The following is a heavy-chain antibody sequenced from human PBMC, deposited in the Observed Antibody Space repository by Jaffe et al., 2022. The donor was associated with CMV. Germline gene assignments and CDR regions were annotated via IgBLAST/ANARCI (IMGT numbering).Heavy chain of an antibody. V-gene: IGHV1-69*01. CDR1: AGTFSSYA. J-gene: IGHJ6*02. D-gene: IGHD6-13*01. CDR3: ARESAGTTDYFYGMDV. CDR2: IIPLFRST. Sequence: QVNLVQSGAEVKKSGSSVKISCKSSAGTFSSYAMDWVRQAPGQGLEWMGRIIPLFRSTNYAQKFQGRLTFTADESTTTVYMDLSSLTPEDTAVYFCARESAGTTDYFYGMDVWGQGTTVTVSS.